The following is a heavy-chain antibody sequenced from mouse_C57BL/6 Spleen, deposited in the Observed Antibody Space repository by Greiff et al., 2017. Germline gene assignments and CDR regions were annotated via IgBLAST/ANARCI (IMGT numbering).Heavy chain of an antibody. Sequence: VQLQQPGAELVRPGTSVKLSCKASGYTFTSYWMHWVKQRPGQGLEWIGVIDPSDSYTNYNQKFQGKATLTVDTSSSTAYMQLSSLTSEDSAFYACARNWDDDWGQGTTLTVSS. CDR1: GYTFTSYW. V-gene: IGHV1-59*01. CDR3: ARNWDDD. D-gene: IGHD4-1*01. CDR2: IDPSDSYT. J-gene: IGHJ2*01.